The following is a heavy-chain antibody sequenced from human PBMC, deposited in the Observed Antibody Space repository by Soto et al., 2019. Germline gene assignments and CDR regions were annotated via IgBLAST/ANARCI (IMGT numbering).Heavy chain of an antibody. CDR1: GFTFTTYW. J-gene: IGHJ5*02. D-gene: IGHD3-10*01. V-gene: IGHV3-7*03. CDR3: VRGGHGSGSYLGSS. Sequence: EEQLVESGGGLAQPGGSLRLSCVASGFTFTTYWMSWVRQAPGKGLEWGANIRQDGGAQYYVDSVKGRFTISRDNAKNSVYLQMDSLRVEDTAVYYCVRGGHGSGSYLGSSWGQGILVTVSS. CDR2: IRQDGGAQ.